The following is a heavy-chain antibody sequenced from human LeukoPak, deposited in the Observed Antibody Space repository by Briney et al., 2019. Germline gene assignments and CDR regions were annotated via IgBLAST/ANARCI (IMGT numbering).Heavy chain of an antibody. J-gene: IGHJ4*02. CDR1: GGSISSSGYY. D-gene: IGHD6-19*01. Sequence: KPSETLSLTCTVSGGSISSSGYYWDWSRQPPGKGLEWIGSISYSGSPYYNPSLKSRVTISVDMSKNQFSMKLTSVTAADTAVYYCATGGGIAVADSWGQGTLVTVSS. V-gene: IGHV4-39*01. CDR2: ISYSGSP. CDR3: ATGGGIAVADS.